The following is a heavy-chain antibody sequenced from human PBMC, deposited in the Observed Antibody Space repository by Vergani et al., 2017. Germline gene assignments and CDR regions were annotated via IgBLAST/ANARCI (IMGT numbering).Heavy chain of an antibody. CDR2: INAGNGNT. D-gene: IGHD6-19*01. CDR1: GFTFSSYA. CDR3: ARDRPAYSSGLVIAFDI. Sequence: QVQLVESGGGVVQPGRSLRLSCAASGFTFSSYAMHWVRQAPGQRLEWMGWINAGNGNTKYSQKFQGRVTITRDTSASTAYMELSSLRSEDTAVYYCARDRPAYSSGLVIAFDIWGQGTMVTVSS. J-gene: IGHJ3*02. V-gene: IGHV1-3*01.